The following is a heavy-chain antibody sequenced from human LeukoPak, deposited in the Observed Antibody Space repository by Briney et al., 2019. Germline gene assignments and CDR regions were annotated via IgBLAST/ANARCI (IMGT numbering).Heavy chain of an antibody. CDR3: ARGDPSRYCSGGTCHSVQPTFDY. D-gene: IGHD2-15*01. Sequence: SEILSLTCAVYGGSFTGHYWTWIRQPPGKGLEWIGEINDSGSTNYNPSLKSRVIISVDASKNQFSLKLSSVTAADTAVYYCARGDPSRYCSGGTCHSVQPTFDYWGQGNQVTVSS. J-gene: IGHJ4*02. CDR1: GGSFTGHY. V-gene: IGHV4-34*01. CDR2: INDSGST.